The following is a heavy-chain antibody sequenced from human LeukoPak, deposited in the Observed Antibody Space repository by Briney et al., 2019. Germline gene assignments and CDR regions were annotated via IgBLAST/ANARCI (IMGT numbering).Heavy chain of an antibody. J-gene: IGHJ3*02. Sequence: PSETLSLTCTVSGGSISSYYWSWIRQPPGKGLEWIGYIYYSGSTNYNPSLKSRVTISVDTSKNQFSLKLSSVTAADTAVYYCARGLRAGVVVHAFDIWGQGTMVTVSS. CDR1: GGSISSYY. D-gene: IGHD3-22*01. CDR2: IYYSGST. V-gene: IGHV4-59*08. CDR3: ARGLRAGVVVHAFDI.